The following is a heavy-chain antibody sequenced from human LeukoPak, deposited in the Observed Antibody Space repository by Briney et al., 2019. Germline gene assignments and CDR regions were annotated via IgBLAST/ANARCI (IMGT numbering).Heavy chain of an antibody. CDR3: ARGIAWLQFALDI. Sequence: SETLSLTCTVSGGSISSYYWSWIRQPPGKGLEWIGYIYYSGSTNYNPSLKSRVTISVDTSKNQFSLKLSSVTAADTAVYNCARGIAWLQFALDIWGQGTMVTVSS. D-gene: IGHD5-24*01. J-gene: IGHJ3*02. CDR2: IYYSGST. V-gene: IGHV4-59*01. CDR1: GGSISSYY.